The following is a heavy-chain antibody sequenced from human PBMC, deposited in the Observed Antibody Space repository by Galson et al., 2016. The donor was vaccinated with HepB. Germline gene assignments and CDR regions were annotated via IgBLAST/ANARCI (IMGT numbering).Heavy chain of an antibody. J-gene: IGHJ4*02. V-gene: IGHV3-21*01. D-gene: IGHD1-26*01. CDR3: ARGDIVGAIFDY. CDR2: ISSSSSYI. Sequence: SLRLSCAASGFTFSSYSMNWVRQAPGRGLEWVSSISSSSSYIYYADSVKGRFTISRDNATNSRYLQMNSLRAEDTAVYYCARGDIVGAIFDYWGQGTLVTVSS. CDR1: GFTFSSYS.